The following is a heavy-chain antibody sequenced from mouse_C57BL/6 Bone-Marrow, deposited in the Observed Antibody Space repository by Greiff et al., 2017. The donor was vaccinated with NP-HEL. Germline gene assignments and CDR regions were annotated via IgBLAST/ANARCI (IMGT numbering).Heavy chain of an antibody. J-gene: IGHJ2*01. CDR3: TTSITTVVAR. CDR2: IDPENGDT. CDR1: GFNIKDDY. D-gene: IGHD1-1*01. Sequence: EVNVVESGAELVRPGASVKLSCTASGFNIKDDYMHWVKQRPEQGLEWIGWIDPENGDTEYASKFQGKATITADTSSNTAYLQLSSLTSEDTAVYYCTTSITTVVARWGQGTTLTVSS. V-gene: IGHV14-4*01.